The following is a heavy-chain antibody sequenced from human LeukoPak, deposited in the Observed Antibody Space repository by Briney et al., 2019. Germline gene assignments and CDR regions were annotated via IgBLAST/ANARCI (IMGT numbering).Heavy chain of an antibody. CDR3: ASYSSSTGDAFDI. CDR1: GYTFTGYY. J-gene: IGHJ3*02. Sequence: GASVKVSCKASGYTFTGYYMHWVRQAPGQGLEWMGWINPNSGGANYAQKFQGRVTMTRDTSISTAYMELSRLRSDDTAVYYCASYSSSTGDAFDIWGQGTMVTVSS. V-gene: IGHV1-2*02. CDR2: INPNSGGA. D-gene: IGHD6-6*01.